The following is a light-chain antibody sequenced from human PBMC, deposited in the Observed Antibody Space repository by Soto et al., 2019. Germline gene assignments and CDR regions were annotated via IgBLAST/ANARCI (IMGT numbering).Light chain of an antibody. Sequence: IPLTQSPSSLSASVGDTVTITCRASQAIGSYFAWYQQRPGTASKLLIYSASTLHSGVPSRFSGSGSGTDFTLTISSLQPEDFATYYCQQVDSYPRTFGPGTTVEI. V-gene: IGKV1-9*01. J-gene: IGKJ3*01. CDR2: SAS. CDR1: QAIGSY. CDR3: QQVDSYPRT.